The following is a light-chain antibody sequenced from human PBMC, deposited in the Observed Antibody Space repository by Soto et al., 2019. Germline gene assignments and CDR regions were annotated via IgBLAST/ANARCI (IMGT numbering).Light chain of an antibody. CDR1: QSVSSSY. CDR2: GAS. CDR3: QQYNDWLT. Sequence: IVLTHSPGTLSFSPRQRSTLSCSASQSVSSSYLAWYQQKPGQAPRLLIYGASSRATGIPDRFSGSGSGTDFTLTISRLEPEDFAVYYCQQYNDWLTFGGGTKVDIK. J-gene: IGKJ4*01. V-gene: IGKV3-20*01.